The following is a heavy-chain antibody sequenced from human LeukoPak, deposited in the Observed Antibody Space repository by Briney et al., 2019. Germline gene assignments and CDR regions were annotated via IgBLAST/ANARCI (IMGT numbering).Heavy chain of an antibody. CDR3: ARLKGSGYSSGCFDY. Sequence: GESLKISCKGSGYSFSSYWIGWVRQMPGKGLEGMGIICPGDSDTRYSPSFQGQVTISADKSISTAYLQWSSLKASDTAMYYCARLKGSGYSSGCFDYWGQGTLVTVSS. J-gene: IGHJ4*02. CDR1: GYSFSSYW. CDR2: ICPGDSDT. D-gene: IGHD6-19*01. V-gene: IGHV5-51*01.